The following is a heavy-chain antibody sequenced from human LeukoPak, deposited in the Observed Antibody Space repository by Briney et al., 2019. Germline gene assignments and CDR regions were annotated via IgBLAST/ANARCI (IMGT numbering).Heavy chain of an antibody. J-gene: IGHJ5*02. D-gene: IGHD3-10*01. CDR3: AKDREHYGSGSFYNWFDP. CDR1: GFTFSSYA. Sequence: GGSLRLSCAASGFTFSSYAMSWVRQAPGKGLEWVSAISGSGGSTYYADSVKGRFTISRDNSKNTLYLQMNSLRAEDTAVYYCAKDREHYGSGSFYNWFDPWGQGTLVTVSS. CDR2: ISGSGGST. V-gene: IGHV3-23*01.